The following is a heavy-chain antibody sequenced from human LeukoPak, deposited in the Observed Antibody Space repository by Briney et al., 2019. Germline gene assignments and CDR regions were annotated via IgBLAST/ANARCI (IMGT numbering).Heavy chain of an antibody. V-gene: IGHV3-23*01. CDR3: AKDAVAPGSGGDYFDY. CDR1: GFTFSSNA. Sequence: QTGGSLRLSCAAAGFTFSSNAMSWVRQAPGKGLEWVSVITGNGGSTYYADSVKGRFTISRENTKNPLSLQMNSLRAEDTAVYYCAKDAVAPGSGGDYFDYWGQGTLVTVSS. CDR2: ITGNGGST. J-gene: IGHJ4*02. D-gene: IGHD3-10*01.